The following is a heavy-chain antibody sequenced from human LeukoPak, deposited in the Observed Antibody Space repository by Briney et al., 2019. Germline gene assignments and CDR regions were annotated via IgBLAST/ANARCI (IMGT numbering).Heavy chain of an antibody. Sequence: SVKVSCKASGGTFRSYAINWVRQAPGQGLEWVGGIIPIFGTANYAQKFQGRVTITADESTSTAYTELSSLRSEDTAVYYCAVRIAVAGYFDYWGQGTLVTVSS. J-gene: IGHJ4*02. CDR2: IIPIFGTA. V-gene: IGHV1-69*01. CDR1: GGTFRSYA. CDR3: AVRIAVAGYFDY. D-gene: IGHD6-19*01.